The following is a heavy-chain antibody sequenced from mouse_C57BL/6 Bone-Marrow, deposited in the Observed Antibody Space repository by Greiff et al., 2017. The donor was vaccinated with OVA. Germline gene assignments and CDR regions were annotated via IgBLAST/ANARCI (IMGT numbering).Heavy chain of an antibody. D-gene: IGHD2-4*01. Sequence: EVHLVESGGGLVQPGGSLKLSRAASGFTFSDYYMYWVRQTPEKRLEWVAYISNGGGSTYYPDTVKGRFTISRDNAKNTLYLQMSRLKSEDTAMYYCARRRDYDGSWFAYWGQGTLVTVSA. CDR3: ARRRDYDGSWFAY. CDR2: ISNGGGST. J-gene: IGHJ3*01. CDR1: GFTFSDYY. V-gene: IGHV5-12*01.